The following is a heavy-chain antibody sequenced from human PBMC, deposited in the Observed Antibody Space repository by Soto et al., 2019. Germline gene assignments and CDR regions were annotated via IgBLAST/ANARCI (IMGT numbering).Heavy chain of an antibody. V-gene: IGHV4-30-2*01. CDR3: ARGQVVAAQH. Sequence: QLQLQESGSGLVKPSQTLSLTCAVSCGSISSGGYSWSWIRQPPGQGLEWIGYIYHSGSTYYNPSLKSRVTISVDSSKHQVSLKLSSVTAADTAVYYCARGQVVAAQHWGQGNLVTVSS. J-gene: IGHJ4*02. CDR2: IYHSGST. D-gene: IGHD2-15*01. CDR1: CGSISSGGYS.